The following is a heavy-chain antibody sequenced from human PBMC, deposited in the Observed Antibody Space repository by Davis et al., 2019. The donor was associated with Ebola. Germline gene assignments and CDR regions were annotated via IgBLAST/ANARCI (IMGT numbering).Heavy chain of an antibody. V-gene: IGHV4-39*01. Sequence: MPSETLSLTCSVFGASISVSSYQWAWIRQPPGKGLEWIGSIFYTGSTFYNASLESRVTISLDTSKNQFFLKLTSVTAADTAVYHCARGTAYGGNSVWFDPWGQGTLVTVSS. D-gene: IGHD4-23*01. J-gene: IGHJ5*02. CDR3: ARGTAYGGNSVWFDP. CDR2: IFYTGST. CDR1: GASISVSSYQ.